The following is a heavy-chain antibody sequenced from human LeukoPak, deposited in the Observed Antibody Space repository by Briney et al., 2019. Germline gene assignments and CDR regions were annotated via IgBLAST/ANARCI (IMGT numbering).Heavy chain of an antibody. CDR1: GGSFSGYY. CDR2: INHSGST. V-gene: IGHV4-34*01. D-gene: IGHD3-22*01. J-gene: IGHJ1*01. CDR3: ARARRFSSSGYYYVAEYFQH. Sequence: SETLSLTCAVYGGSFSGYYWSWIRQPPGEGLEWIGEINHSGSTNYNPSLKSRVTISVDTSRNQFSLKLSSVTAADTAVYYCARARRFSSSGYYYVAEYFQHWGQGTLVTVSS.